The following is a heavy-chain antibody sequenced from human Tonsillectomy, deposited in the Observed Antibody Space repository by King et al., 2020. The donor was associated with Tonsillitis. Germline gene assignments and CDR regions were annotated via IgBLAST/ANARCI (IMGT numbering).Heavy chain of an antibody. CDR2: IYYSGST. CDR3: ARDSVTMARGIIYYYYGMDV. J-gene: IGHJ6*02. D-gene: IGHD3-10*01. Sequence: QLQESGPGLVKPSETLSLICNVSGGSISNYYWSWIRQPPGKGLEWIGYIYYSGSTNYNPSLKSRVTISVDTSKNQFSLKLNSVTAADTAVYYCARDSVTMARGIIYYYYGMDVWGQGTTVTVSS. CDR1: GGSISNYY. V-gene: IGHV4-59*01.